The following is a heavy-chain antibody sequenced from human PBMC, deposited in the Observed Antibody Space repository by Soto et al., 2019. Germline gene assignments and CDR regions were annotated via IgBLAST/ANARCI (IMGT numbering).Heavy chain of an antibody. CDR2: MHYSGST. J-gene: IGHJ4*01. CDR3: PRPRGSGSYAAYYFDS. Sequence: SETLSLTGTVSGGSIRNGGYYWNWVRQHPGKGLEWIGYMHYSGSTWYNPSLESRVTISVDTSKDQFSLKLRSVTAADTSLYYSPRPRGSGSYAAYYFDSWGEGALVTVSS. CDR1: GGSIRNGGYY. D-gene: IGHD3-10*01. V-gene: IGHV4-31*03.